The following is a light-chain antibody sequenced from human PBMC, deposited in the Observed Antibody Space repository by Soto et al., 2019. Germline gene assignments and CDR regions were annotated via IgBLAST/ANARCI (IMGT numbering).Light chain of an antibody. V-gene: IGKV3-15*01. CDR1: QSVSSN. Sequence: EIVMTQSPVTLSVSPGERATLSCRASQSVSSNLAWYQQRPGQAPRLLIYEASTRATGAPDRFSGSGYGRAFTLTISSLQPEDFAVYYCQRYNDWPYSFGQGTKVDIK. CDR3: QRYNDWPYS. CDR2: EAS. J-gene: IGKJ2*03.